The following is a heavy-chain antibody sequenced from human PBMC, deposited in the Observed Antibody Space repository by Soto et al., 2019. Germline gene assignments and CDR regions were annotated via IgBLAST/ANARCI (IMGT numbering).Heavy chain of an antibody. CDR3: ARDRFYYGSGSQSLDY. J-gene: IGHJ4*02. CDR2: IIPIFGTA. D-gene: IGHD3-10*01. V-gene: IGHV1-69*05. Sequence: QVQLVQSGAEVKKPGSSVKVSCKASGGTFSSYAISWVRQAPGQGLEWMGGIIPIFGTANYAQKFQGRVTMTXXEXTHXAYMELSSLRYEDTAVYYCARDRFYYGSGSQSLDYWGQGTLVTVSS. CDR1: GGTFSSYA.